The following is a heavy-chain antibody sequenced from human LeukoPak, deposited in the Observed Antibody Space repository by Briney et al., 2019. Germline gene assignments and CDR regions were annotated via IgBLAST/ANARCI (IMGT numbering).Heavy chain of an antibody. Sequence: SETLSLTCTVSGGSISSGSYYWSWIRQPAGKGLEWIGRIYTSGSTNYNPSLKSRVTISVDTSKNQFSLKLSSVTAADTAVYYCARVIPRYGSGMDYFDYWGQGTLVTVSS. CDR2: IYTSGST. CDR1: GGSISSGSYY. J-gene: IGHJ4*02. V-gene: IGHV4-61*02. D-gene: IGHD3-10*01. CDR3: ARVIPRYGSGMDYFDY.